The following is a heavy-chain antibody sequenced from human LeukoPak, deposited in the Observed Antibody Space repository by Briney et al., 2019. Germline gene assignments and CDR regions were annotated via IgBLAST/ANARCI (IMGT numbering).Heavy chain of an antibody. D-gene: IGHD3-22*01. Sequence: PGRSLRLSCAASGFTFSSYAMHWVRQAPGKGLEWVAVISYDGSNKYYADSVKGRFTISRDNSKNTLYLQMNSLRAEDTAVYYCVGDMYEYDSSGYGSFFDYWGQGTLVTVSS. CDR3: VGDMYEYDSSGYGSFFDY. J-gene: IGHJ4*02. CDR1: GFTFSSYA. CDR2: ISYDGSNK. V-gene: IGHV3-30*04.